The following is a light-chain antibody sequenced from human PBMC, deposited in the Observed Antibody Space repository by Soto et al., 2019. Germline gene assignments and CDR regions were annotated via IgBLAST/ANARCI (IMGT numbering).Light chain of an antibody. J-gene: IGKJ4*01. V-gene: IGKV3-15*01. Sequence: EIVMTQSPATLSVSPGERATLSCRASQSISNNLAWYQQKPGQAPRRLIYGASTRATGIPARFSGSGSGTEFTLTISRLQSEDFAVYSCQHSKDLPLTFGGGTKVEIK. CDR3: QHSKDLPLT. CDR1: QSISNN. CDR2: GAS.